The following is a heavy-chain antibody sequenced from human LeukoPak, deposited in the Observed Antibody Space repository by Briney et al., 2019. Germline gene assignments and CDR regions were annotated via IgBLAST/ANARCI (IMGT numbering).Heavy chain of an antibody. V-gene: IGHV4-34*01. Sequence: SETLSLTCAVYGGSFSDYYWSWIRQPPGKGLEWIGEINHSGSTNYNPSLKSRVTISVHTSKNQFSLKLSSVTAADTAVYYCARSGHDILTGYYASFDYWGLGTLVTVSS. CDR1: GGSFSDYY. CDR2: INHSGST. J-gene: IGHJ4*02. CDR3: ARSGHDILTGYYASFDY. D-gene: IGHD3-9*01.